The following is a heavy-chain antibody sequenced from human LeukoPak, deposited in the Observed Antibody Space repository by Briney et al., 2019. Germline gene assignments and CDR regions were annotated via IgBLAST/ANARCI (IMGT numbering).Heavy chain of an antibody. Sequence: PGRSLRLSCAASGFTFSNYGMHWVRQAPGKGLEWVAVISYDGRNKYFADSVKGRLTISRDNSKNTVYLEMNSLRDEDTAVCYCAKDKRGSSGWYDHWGQGTLVTVSS. J-gene: IGHJ5*02. V-gene: IGHV3-30*18. CDR3: AKDKRGSSGWYDH. D-gene: IGHD6-19*01. CDR1: GFTFSNYG. CDR2: ISYDGRNK.